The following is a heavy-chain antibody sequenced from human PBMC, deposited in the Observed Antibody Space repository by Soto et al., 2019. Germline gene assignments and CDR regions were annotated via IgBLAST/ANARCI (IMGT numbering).Heavy chain of an antibody. CDR2: IIPTFRTT. Sequence: QVQLVQSGAEVKTPGSSVKVSCKTSGGTFSTYAISWVRQAPGQGLEWLGGIIPTFRTTSDAQKFRGRVTISADESTGTAYMELSSLRSEDTAMYYCAREWARTNGWPRTPNYGMDVWGQGTTVTVSS. J-gene: IGHJ6*02. D-gene: IGHD6-19*01. V-gene: IGHV1-69*01. CDR1: GGTFSTYA. CDR3: AREWARTNGWPRTPNYGMDV.